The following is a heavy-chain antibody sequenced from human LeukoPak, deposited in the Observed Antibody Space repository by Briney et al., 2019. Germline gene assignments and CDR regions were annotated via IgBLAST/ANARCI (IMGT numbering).Heavy chain of an antibody. J-gene: IGHJ4*02. V-gene: IGHV3-21*04. Sequence: GGSLRLSCAASGFTFSSYSMNWVRQAPGKGLEWVSSISSSSSYTYYADSVKGRFTISRDNSKDTVDLQMNSLSADDTAVYYCAKTTTGYSSGRYPGWPVDFWGQGTLVTVSS. CDR3: AKTTTGYSSGRYPGWPVDF. D-gene: IGHD6-19*01. CDR2: ISSSSSYT. CDR1: GFTFSSYS.